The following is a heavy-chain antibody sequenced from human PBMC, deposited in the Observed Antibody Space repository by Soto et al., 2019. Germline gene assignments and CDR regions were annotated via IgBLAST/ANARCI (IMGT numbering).Heavy chain of an antibody. D-gene: IGHD3-3*01. V-gene: IGHV3-23*01. J-gene: IGHJ4*02. CDR3: AKLDFWSSTPDDH. CDR1: GFNFNTFA. Sequence: DVELLESGGGLVQPGGSLRLSCAAAGFNFNTFAMTWVRQAPGKGLEWVSYISGGGSTTYYADSVKGRFAISRDNFKNTQYIQMNTLGAEDTAIYYCAKLDFWSSTPDDHWGQGTLVTVSS. CDR2: ISGGGSTT.